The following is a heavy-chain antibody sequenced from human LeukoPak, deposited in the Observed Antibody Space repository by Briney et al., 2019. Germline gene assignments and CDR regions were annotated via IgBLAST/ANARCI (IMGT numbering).Heavy chain of an antibody. CDR1: GYSISSGNY. Sequence: SETLSLTCTVSGYSISSGNYWDWIRQPPGKGLEWIGSIYHSGSTYYNPSLKSRVTISVDTSKNQFSLKLRSVTAAETAVYYCARVVQSTDSSGFYLPEYFQHWGQGTLITVSS. CDR2: IYHSGST. CDR3: ARVVQSTDSSGFYLPEYFQH. D-gene: IGHD3-22*01. V-gene: IGHV4-38-2*02. J-gene: IGHJ1*01.